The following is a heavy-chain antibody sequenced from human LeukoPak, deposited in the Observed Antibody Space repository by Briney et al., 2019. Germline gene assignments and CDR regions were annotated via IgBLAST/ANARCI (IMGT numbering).Heavy chain of an antibody. Sequence: SETLSLTCTVSGGSISSYYWTWIRQPPGKGLEWIGYIYYSGSTNYNPSLKSRVTISVDTSKNQFSLKLSSVTAADTAVYYCARVIAVAGAFNAFDIWGQGTMATVSS. CDR1: GGSISSYY. CDR2: IYYSGST. D-gene: IGHD6-19*01. V-gene: IGHV4-59*01. CDR3: ARVIAVAGAFNAFDI. J-gene: IGHJ3*02.